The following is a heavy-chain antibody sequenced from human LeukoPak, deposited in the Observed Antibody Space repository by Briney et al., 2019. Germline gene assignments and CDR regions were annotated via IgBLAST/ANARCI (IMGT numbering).Heavy chain of an antibody. V-gene: IGHV3-7*01. CDR2: IKPDGTDK. CDR1: GFTFSHYW. CDR3: ARPLGPSVDFDY. J-gene: IGHJ4*02. D-gene: IGHD7-27*01. Sequence: PGGSLRLSCAASGFTFSHYWMSWVRQTPGKGLEWVANIKPDGTDKYYLDSVKGRFTISRDNAKNSLHLQMNSLRAEDTAVYYCARPLGPSVDFDYWGQGTLVTVSS.